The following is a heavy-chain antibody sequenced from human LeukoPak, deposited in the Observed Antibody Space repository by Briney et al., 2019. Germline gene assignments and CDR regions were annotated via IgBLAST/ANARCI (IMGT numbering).Heavy chain of an antibody. D-gene: IGHD6-19*01. J-gene: IGHJ4*02. CDR3: TNIALAGTFDY. CDR1: RFPLSSSA. CDR2: VSYDGKMT. Sequence: GKSLRLSCVASRFPLSSSAMHWVRQAPGKGLEWVAFVSYDGKMTNYADSVKGRFIISRDNSKNTLFLQMNSLRPDDTALYYCTNIALAGTFDYWGQGTLVTVSP. V-gene: IGHV3-30*04.